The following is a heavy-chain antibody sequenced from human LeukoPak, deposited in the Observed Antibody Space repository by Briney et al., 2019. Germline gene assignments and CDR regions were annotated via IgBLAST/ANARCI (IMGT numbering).Heavy chain of an antibody. V-gene: IGHV3-21*01. Sequence: SGSSYIYYADSGKGRFTISRDNAKNSLYLQMNSLRAEDTAVYYCARDSVLDLVVVAATDAFDIWGQGTMVTVSS. CDR3: ARDSVLDLVVVAATDAFDI. J-gene: IGHJ3*02. CDR2: SGSSYI. D-gene: IGHD2-15*01.